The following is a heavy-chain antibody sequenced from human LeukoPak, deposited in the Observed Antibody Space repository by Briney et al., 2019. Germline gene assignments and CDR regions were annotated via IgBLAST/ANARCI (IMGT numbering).Heavy chain of an antibody. V-gene: IGHV3-7*01. Sequence: GGSLRLSCEASGFTLTKYAMSWVRQAPGTGLEWVANINPAGTETYYVDPVKGRFTISRDNAKNLLYLQMNSLRAEDTAVYYCAREIADGLFDYWGQGTLVTVSS. CDR2: INPAGTET. CDR3: AREIADGLFDY. J-gene: IGHJ4*02. CDR1: GFTLTKYA.